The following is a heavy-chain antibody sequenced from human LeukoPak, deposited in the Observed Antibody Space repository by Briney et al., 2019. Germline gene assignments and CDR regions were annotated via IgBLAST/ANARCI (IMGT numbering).Heavy chain of an antibody. Sequence: SETLSLTCTVSGGSISTSNYYWGWIRQPPGKGLEWIGNIHYSGRTYYNPSPKSRVTISVDSSKNHFSLNLSSVTAADTAVYYCARESSSTWGWFDPWGQGTQVTVSS. V-gene: IGHV4-39*02. J-gene: IGHJ5*02. CDR1: GGSISTSNYY. CDR2: IHYSGRT. CDR3: ARESSSTWGWFDP. D-gene: IGHD2-2*01.